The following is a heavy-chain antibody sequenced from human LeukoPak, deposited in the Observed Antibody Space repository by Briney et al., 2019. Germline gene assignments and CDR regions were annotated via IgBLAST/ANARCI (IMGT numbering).Heavy chain of an antibody. CDR1: GGSFSDYY. V-gene: IGHV4-34*01. CDR2: INHSGST. CDR3: ARIPPRSYCSGGSCYRNAFDI. J-gene: IGHJ3*02. Sequence: SETLSLTCAVYGGSFSDYYWSWIRQPPGKGLEWIEEINHSGSTNYNPSLKSRVTISVDTSKNQFSLKLSSVTAADTAVYYCARIPPRSYCSGGSCYRNAFDIWGQGTMVTVSS. D-gene: IGHD2-15*01.